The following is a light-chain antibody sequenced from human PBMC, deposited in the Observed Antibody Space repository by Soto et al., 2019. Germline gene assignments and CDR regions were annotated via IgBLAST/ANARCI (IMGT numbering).Light chain of an antibody. CDR3: QQYNSFWT. Sequence: DIQMTQSPSTLSASVGDRVTITCRASQNINSWLAWYQQKPGKAPKLLIYDTSYLESGVPSRFSGSGSGTEFTLTISSLQPDDLANYYCQQYNSFWTFGQGTKVEI. CDR2: DTS. V-gene: IGKV1-5*01. J-gene: IGKJ1*01. CDR1: QNINSW.